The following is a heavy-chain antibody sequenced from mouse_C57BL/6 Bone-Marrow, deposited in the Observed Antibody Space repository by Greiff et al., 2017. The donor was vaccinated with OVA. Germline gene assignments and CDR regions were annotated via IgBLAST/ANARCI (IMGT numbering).Heavy chain of an antibody. J-gene: IGHJ2*01. D-gene: IGHD1-1*01. Sequence: VQLQQSGPELVKPGASVKISCKASGYSFTDYNMNWVKQSNGKSLEWIGVINPNYGTTSYNQKFKGKATLTVDHSSSTAYMQLNSLTSENSAVDYGARLVGYGSSYDYWGQGTTLTVSS. CDR3: ARLVGYGSSYDY. CDR1: GYSFTDYN. V-gene: IGHV1-39*01. CDR2: INPNYGTT.